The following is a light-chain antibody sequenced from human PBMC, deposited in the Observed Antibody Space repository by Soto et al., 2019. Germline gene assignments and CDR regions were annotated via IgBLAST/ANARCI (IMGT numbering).Light chain of an antibody. V-gene: IGKV3-20*01. J-gene: IGKJ1*01. CDR3: QKYGSSPKT. CDR1: QSVGSY. CDR2: GES. Sequence: EIVSTQSPATLSLSPGDSATLSCRASQSVGSYVDWHQQKPGQAPRILIYGESSRATGIPDRLSGSGSGTDLTLTISRLEPEDFAVYYCQKYGSSPKTCGQGTKVDIK.